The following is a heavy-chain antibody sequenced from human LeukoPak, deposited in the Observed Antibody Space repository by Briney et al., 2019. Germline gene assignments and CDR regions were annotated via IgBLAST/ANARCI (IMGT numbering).Heavy chain of an antibody. CDR1: GGSISSYY. Sequence: PSETLSLTCTVSGGSISSYYWSWIRQPAGKGLEWIGRIYTSGSTNYNPSLKSRVTMSVDTSKNQFSLKLSSVTAADTAVYYCAREGVVPAAGGWFDPWGQGTLVTVSS. D-gene: IGHD2-2*01. CDR3: AREGVVPAAGGWFDP. V-gene: IGHV4-4*07. CDR2: IYTSGST. J-gene: IGHJ5*02.